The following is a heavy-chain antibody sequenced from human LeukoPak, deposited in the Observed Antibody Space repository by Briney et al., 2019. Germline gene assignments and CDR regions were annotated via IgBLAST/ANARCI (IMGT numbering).Heavy chain of an antibody. Sequence: GESLRISCKGSGYSFTSYWISWVRQMPGKGLEWMGRIDPSDSYTNYSPSFQGHVTISADKSISTACLQWSSLKASDTAMYYCARGGAVERYCSSTSCYWVDAFDIWGQGTVVTVSS. V-gene: IGHV5-10-1*01. CDR3: ARGGAVERYCSSTSCYWVDAFDI. D-gene: IGHD2-2*01. CDR2: IDPSDSYT. J-gene: IGHJ3*02. CDR1: GYSFTSYW.